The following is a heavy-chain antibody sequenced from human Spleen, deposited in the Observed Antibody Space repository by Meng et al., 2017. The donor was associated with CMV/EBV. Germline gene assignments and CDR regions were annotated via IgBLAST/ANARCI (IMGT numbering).Heavy chain of an antibody. Sequence: SETLSLTCTVSGGSISSYYWSWIRQPPGKGLEWIGYIYYSGSTNYNPSLKSRVTISVDTSKNQFSLKLSSVTAADTAVYYCARDLAVAGTPGYFDYWGQGTLVTVSS. CDR2: IYYSGST. J-gene: IGHJ4*02. CDR3: ARDLAVAGTPGYFDY. V-gene: IGHV4-59*01. CDR1: GGSISSYY. D-gene: IGHD6-19*01.